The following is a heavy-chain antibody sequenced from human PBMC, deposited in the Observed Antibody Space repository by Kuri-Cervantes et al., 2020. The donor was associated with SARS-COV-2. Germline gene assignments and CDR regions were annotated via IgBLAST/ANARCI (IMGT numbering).Heavy chain of an antibody. Sequence: GGSLRLSCAASGFTFSSYGMHWVRQAPGKGLEWVAVIWYDGSNKYYADSVKGRFTISRDNSKNTLYLQMNSLRAEDTAVYYCARAQQWLEPNFDYWGQGTLVTDSS. CDR1: GFTFSSYG. CDR2: IWYDGSNK. CDR3: ARAQQWLEPNFDY. J-gene: IGHJ4*02. V-gene: IGHV3-33*01. D-gene: IGHD6-19*01.